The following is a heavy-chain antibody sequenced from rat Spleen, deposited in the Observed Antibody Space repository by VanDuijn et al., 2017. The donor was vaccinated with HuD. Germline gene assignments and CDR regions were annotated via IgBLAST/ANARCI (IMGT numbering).Heavy chain of an antibody. J-gene: IGHJ3*01. CDR3: TRGYDGTYYYVNWFAY. V-gene: IGHV5-46*01. CDR2: ISTGGGNT. Sequence: EVQLVESGGGLVQPGRSLKLSCAASEFSFSSFAMAWVRQAPKKGLEWVASISTGGGNTYYRDSVKGRFTISRDNAKSTLYLQMNSLRSEDTATYYCTRGYDGTYYYVNWFAYWGQGTLVTVSS. CDR1: EFSFSSFA. D-gene: IGHD1-12*02.